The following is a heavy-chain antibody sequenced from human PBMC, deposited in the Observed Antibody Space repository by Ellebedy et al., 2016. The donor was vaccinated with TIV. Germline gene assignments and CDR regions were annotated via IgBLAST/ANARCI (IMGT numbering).Heavy chain of an antibody. CDR3: GRVLGSYGWFDP. D-gene: IGHD3-16*01. CDR2: INPTGGST. Sequence: AASVKVSCKASGYTFTSYYIHWVRQAPGQGLEWMGIINPTGGSTNYEQKFQGRVSMTRDTSTSTVYMELSSLRSEDTAVYYCGRVLGSYGWFDPWGQGTLVTVFS. CDR1: GYTFTSYY. V-gene: IGHV1-46*01. J-gene: IGHJ5*02.